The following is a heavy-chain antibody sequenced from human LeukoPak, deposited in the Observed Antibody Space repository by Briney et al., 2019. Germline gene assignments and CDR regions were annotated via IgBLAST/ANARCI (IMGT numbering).Heavy chain of an antibody. CDR2: ISAYNGNT. CDR1: GYTFTSYG. CDR3: ARDRRGILTGYSVDY. D-gene: IGHD3-9*01. J-gene: IGHJ4*02. Sequence: GASVKVSCKASGYTFTSYGISWVRQAPGQGLEWMGWISAYNGNTNYAQKLQGRVTMTTDTSTSTAYMELRSLRSDDTAVYYCARDRRGILTGYSVDYWGQGTLVTVSS. V-gene: IGHV1-18*01.